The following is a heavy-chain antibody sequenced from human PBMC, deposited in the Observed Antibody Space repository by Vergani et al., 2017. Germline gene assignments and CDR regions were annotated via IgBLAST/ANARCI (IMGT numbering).Heavy chain of an antibody. CDR3: AGDNKQLRPIAFAL. J-gene: IGHJ3*01. Sequence: QVQLQESGPGLVKPSQTLSLTCTVSGASINNDFYYWHWLRPPAGKGLEWLGRIYVSGITYYNSSLQSRVSMSVDTSNNQFSLTLTSVTAAATAVYYCAGDNKQLRPIAFALWGQGTMVTVPS. V-gene: IGHV4-61*02. D-gene: IGHD4-23*01. CDR1: GASINNDFYY. CDR2: IYVSGIT.